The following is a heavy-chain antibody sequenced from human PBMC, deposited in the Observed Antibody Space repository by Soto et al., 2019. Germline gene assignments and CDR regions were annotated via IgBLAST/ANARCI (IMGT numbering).Heavy chain of an antibody. V-gene: IGHV1-69*01. CDR3: ARGAEGLGYNLKYVPFDL. CDR1: GGTFSSHV. J-gene: IGHJ4*02. CDR2: IIPKFVTP. Sequence: QVQLVQSGAEVKKPGSSVRVSCKTSGGTFSSHVFSWVRQAPGQGLEWMGGIIPKFVTPNSAQRFQDRVTITADESTSTVYMELSSLRPEDTAVYYCARGAEGLGYNLKYVPFDLWGQGTLVTVSS. D-gene: IGHD1-7*01.